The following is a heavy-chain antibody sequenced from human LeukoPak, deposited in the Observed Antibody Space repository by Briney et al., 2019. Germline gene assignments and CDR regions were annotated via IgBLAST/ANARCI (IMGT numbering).Heavy chain of an antibody. J-gene: IGHJ4*02. D-gene: IGHD1-1*01. CDR2: IGTAGDT. CDR1: GFTFSSYD. CDR3: ARMEKEERQLSF. V-gene: IGHV3-13*01. Sequence: GGSLRLSCAASGFTFSSYDMPWVRQATGKGLEWVSAIGTAGDTYYPGSVKGRFTISRENAKNSLYLQMNSLRAADTAVYYCARMEKEERQLSFWGQGTLVTVSS.